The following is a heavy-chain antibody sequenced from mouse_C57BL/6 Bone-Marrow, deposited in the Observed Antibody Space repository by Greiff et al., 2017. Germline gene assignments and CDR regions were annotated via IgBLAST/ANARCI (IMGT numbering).Heavy chain of an antibody. V-gene: IGHV5-4*01. CDR2: ISDGGSYT. CDR3: VRDVEYDYGPFGY. J-gene: IGHJ2*01. Sequence: EVKLVESGGGLVKPGGSLKLSCAASGFTFSSYAMSWVRQTPEKRLEWVATISDGGSYTYYPDNVKGRFTVSRDNAKNNLYMQMSHLKSEDTAMYYCVRDVEYDYGPFGYWGQGTTLTVSS. CDR1: GFTFSSYA. D-gene: IGHD2-4*01.